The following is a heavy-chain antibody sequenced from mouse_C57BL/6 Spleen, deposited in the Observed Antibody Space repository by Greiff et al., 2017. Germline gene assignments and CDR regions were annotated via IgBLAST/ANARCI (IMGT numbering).Heavy chain of an antibody. CDR3: ARNRYYGSRHFDY. D-gene: IGHD1-1*01. Sequence: VQLQQSGAELVKPGASVKISCKASGYAFSSYWMNWVKQRPGKGLEWIGQIYPGDGDTNYNGKFKGKATLTADKSSSTAYMQLSSLTAEDSAVYCCARNRYYGSRHFDYWGQGTTLTVSS. V-gene: IGHV1-80*01. CDR2: IYPGDGDT. J-gene: IGHJ2*01. CDR1: GYAFSSYW.